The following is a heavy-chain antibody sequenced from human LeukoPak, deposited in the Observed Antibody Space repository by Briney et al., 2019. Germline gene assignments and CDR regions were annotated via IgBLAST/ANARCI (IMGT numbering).Heavy chain of an antibody. CDR1: GYTFTGYY. Sequence: GASVKVSCKASGYTFTGYYMHWVRQAPGQGLEWMGWINPNSGGTNYAQKLQGRVTMTTDTSTSTAYMELRSLRSDDTAVYYCARAPESPAITIFGVVINPNLDYWGQGTLVTVSS. CDR3: ARAPESPAITIFGVVINPNLDY. CDR2: INPNSGGT. V-gene: IGHV1-2*02. D-gene: IGHD3-3*01. J-gene: IGHJ4*02.